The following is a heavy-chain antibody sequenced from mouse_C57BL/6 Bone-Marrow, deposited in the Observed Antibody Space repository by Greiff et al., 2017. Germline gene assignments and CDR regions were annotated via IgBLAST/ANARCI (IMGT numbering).Heavy chain of an antibody. V-gene: IGHV1-77*01. CDR3: ARNPDGYYQPWIDY. Sequence: VQLQQSGAELVKPGASVKLSCKASGYTFTDYYINWVKQMPGQGLEWIGKISPGSGSTYYNEKFKGKSTLPADKSSSTAYMQLSSLTSEDSAVYFCARNPDGYYQPWIDYWGQGTPVTVSA. CDR1: GYTFTDYY. J-gene: IGHJ3*01. D-gene: IGHD2-3*01. CDR2: ISPGSGST.